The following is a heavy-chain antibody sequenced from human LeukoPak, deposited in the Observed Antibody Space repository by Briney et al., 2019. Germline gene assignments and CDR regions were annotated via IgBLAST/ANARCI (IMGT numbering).Heavy chain of an antibody. CDR2: INPNSGGT. CDR3: ARASGWYFY. D-gene: IGHD6-19*01. Sequence: ASVKVSCKASGYTFTSYGISWVRQAPGQGLEWMGWINPNSGGTNYAQKFQGRVTMTRDTSISTAYMELSRLRSDDTAVYYCARASGWYFYWGQGTLVTVSS. V-gene: IGHV1-2*02. CDR1: GYTFTSYG. J-gene: IGHJ4*02.